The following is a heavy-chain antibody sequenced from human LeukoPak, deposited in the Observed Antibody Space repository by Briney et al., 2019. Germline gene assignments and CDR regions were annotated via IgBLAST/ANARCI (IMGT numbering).Heavy chain of an antibody. J-gene: IGHJ5*01. CDR2: ISGSGSNT. CDR1: GFAFPNYA. D-gene: IGHD4-11*01. Sequence: PGGSLRLSCAASGFAFPNYAMSWVRQAPGKGLEWVSAISGSGSNTYYADSVKGRFTISRDNSKTTLFLQMNSLRAEDTAVYYCAKDLHDYGNYVGWFDSWGQGTLVTVSS. CDR3: AKDLHDYGNYVGWFDS. V-gene: IGHV3-23*01.